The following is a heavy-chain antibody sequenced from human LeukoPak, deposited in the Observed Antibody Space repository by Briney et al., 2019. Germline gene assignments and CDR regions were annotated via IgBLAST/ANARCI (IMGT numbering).Heavy chain of an antibody. CDR2: IRYDGSNK. D-gene: IGHD5-18*01. CDR1: GFTFSSYG. Sequence: GGSLRLSCAASGFTFSSYGMHWVRQAPGKGLEWVAFIRYDGSNKYYADSVKGRFTISRDNSKNTLYLQMNSLRAEDTAVYYCAKDLGRIQRYYYYYGMDVWGQGTTVTVSS. CDR3: AKDLGRIQRYYYYYGMDV. V-gene: IGHV3-30*02. J-gene: IGHJ6*02.